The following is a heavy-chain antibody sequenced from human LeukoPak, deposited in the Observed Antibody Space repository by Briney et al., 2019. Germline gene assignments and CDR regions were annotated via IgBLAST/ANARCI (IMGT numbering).Heavy chain of an antibody. D-gene: IGHD5-24*01. V-gene: IGHV3-7*01. CDR3: ARGGPFRDGYKVY. CDR1: GFTFSSYW. Sequence: GGSLRLSCAASGFTFSSYWMSWVRQAPGKWLEWVANIKQDGSEKYYVDSVKGRFTISRDNAKNSLYLQMNSLRAEDTAVYYCARGGPFRDGYKVYWGQGTLVTVSS. J-gene: IGHJ4*02. CDR2: IKQDGSEK.